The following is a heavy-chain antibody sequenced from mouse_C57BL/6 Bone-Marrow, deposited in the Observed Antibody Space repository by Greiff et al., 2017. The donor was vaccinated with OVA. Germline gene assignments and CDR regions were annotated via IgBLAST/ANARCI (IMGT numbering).Heavy chain of an antibody. CDR2: IDPNSGGT. Sequence: VQLQQPGAELVKPGASVKLSCTASGYTFTSYWMHWVKQRPGRGLEWIGRIDPNSGGTKYNEKLYSMATLTVDKPSSTAYMHLSSVTSEDTALYYCAITTVVATGYYAMDYWGQGTSVTVSS. V-gene: IGHV1-72*01. CDR1: GYTFTSYW. CDR3: AITTVVATGYYAMDY. D-gene: IGHD1-1*01. J-gene: IGHJ4*01.